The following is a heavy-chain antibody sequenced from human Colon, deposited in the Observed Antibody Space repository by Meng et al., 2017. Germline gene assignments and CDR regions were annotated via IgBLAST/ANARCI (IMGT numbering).Heavy chain of an antibody. Sequence: QVKLQGSGPGLVKPSGTLARTCVVSGGSLISSNWWTWVRQAPGKGLEWIGEIYRSGSTNYNPSLKSRVTISIDTSKNEFSLKLTSVTAADTALYYCARRVQYSSGYYYFDFWGQGSLVTVSS. CDR2: IYRSGST. CDR1: GGSLISSNW. D-gene: IGHD3-22*01. J-gene: IGHJ4*02. V-gene: IGHV4-4*02. CDR3: ARRVQYSSGYYYFDF.